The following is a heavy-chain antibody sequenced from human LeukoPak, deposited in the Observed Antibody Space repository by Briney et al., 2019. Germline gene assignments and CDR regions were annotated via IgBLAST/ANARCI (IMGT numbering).Heavy chain of an antibody. V-gene: IGHV4-39*01. D-gene: IGHD6-19*01. CDR3: ARQGSSGPYYFDY. CDR2: IYYSGRT. CDR1: GGSISSSSYY. J-gene: IGHJ4*02. Sequence: LETLSLTCTVSGGSISSSSYYWVWIRQPPGKGLEWIGNIYYSGRTYQNPSLKSRVTISVDASKNQFSLKLSSVTAADTAVYYCARQGSSGPYYFDYWGQGTLVTVSS.